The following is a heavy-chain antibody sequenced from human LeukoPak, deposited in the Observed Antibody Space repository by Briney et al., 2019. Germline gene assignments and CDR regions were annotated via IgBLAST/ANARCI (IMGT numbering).Heavy chain of an antibody. J-gene: IGHJ5*02. D-gene: IGHD3-10*01. V-gene: IGHV4-61*02. CDR3: ARGWGGYYTKDPGDWFDP. CDR1: GASISIISYY. CDR2: TYTSGNT. Sequence: SEALSLTCTVSGASISIISYYWGWIRQTAGKGLKWIGRTYTSGNTNYNPSLKSRVTISVDTSKNQFSLKLNSVTAAGTAVYYCARGWGGYYTKDPGDWFDPWGQGTLVTVSS.